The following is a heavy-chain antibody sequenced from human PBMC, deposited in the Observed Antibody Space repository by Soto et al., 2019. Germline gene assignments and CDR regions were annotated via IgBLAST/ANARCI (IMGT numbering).Heavy chain of an antibody. CDR1: GCTFTSYD. CDR2: MNPNSGNT. V-gene: IGHV1-8*01. CDR3: ARKYYDFWSGYPVDYYSYMDV. J-gene: IGHJ6*03. Sequence: ASVKVSCKASGCTFTSYDIHWVRQASGQGLEWMGWMNPNSGNTGYAQKFQGRVTMTRNTSISTAYMEVSTLRSEDTAVYYCARKYYDFWSGYPVDYYSYMDVWGKGTTVTVSS. D-gene: IGHD3-3*01.